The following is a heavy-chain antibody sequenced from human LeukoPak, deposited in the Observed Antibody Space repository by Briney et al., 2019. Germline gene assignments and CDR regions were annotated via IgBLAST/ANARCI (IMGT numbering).Heavy chain of an antibody. V-gene: IGHV4-59*01. Sequence: SETLSLTCAVSGDSINNYHWSWIRQPPGKGLEWIGYIYYSGSTNYNPSLKSRVTISVDTSKNQFSLKLSSVTAADTAVYYCAREGRPSPAFDIWGQGTMVTVSS. J-gene: IGHJ3*02. CDR3: AREGRPSPAFDI. CDR1: GDSINNYH. CDR2: IYYSGST.